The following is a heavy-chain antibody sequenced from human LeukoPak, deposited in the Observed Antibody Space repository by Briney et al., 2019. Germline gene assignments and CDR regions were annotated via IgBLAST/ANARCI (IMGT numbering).Heavy chain of an antibody. D-gene: IGHD3-22*01. CDR3: ATETDSMVDY. Sequence: ASVKVSCKASGFTFTSYVISWVRQAPGQGLEWMGWISVYNGNTNYAQKLQGRVTMTTDTSTSTAYMELRSLRSDDTAVYYCATETDSMVDYWGQGTLVTVSS. CDR2: ISVYNGNT. J-gene: IGHJ4*02. CDR1: GFTFTSYV. V-gene: IGHV1-18*04.